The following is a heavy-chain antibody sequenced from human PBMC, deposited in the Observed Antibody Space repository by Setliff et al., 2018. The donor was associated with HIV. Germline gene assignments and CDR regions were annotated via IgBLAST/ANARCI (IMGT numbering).Heavy chain of an antibody. CDR1: GASVGSGSHY. J-gene: IGHJ4*02. CDR3: ARDPPGHGDSNDY. D-gene: IGHD4-17*01. Sequence: KPSETLSLTCTVSGASVGSGSHYWSWIRQPPGKGLEYIGYINYSWRTTYNPSLKSRVSMSIDTSKNQFSLRLSSVTAADTAVYYCARDPPGHGDSNDYWGQGTLVTVSS. CDR2: INYSWRT. V-gene: IGHV4-61*01.